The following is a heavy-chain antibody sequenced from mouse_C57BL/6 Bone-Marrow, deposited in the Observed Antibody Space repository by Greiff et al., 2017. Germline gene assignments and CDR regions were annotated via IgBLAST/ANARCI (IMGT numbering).Heavy chain of an antibody. J-gene: IGHJ1*03. CDR3: AKRGGSYWYFDV. V-gene: IGHV2-4*01. CDR1: GFSLTSYG. CDR2: IWSGGST. Sequence: QVQLKESGPGLVQPSQSLSITCTVSGFSLTSYGVHWVRQPPGKGLEWLGVIWSGGSTDNNAAFISRRSISKDNSKSQVFFKMNSLQADDTAIYYCAKRGGSYWYFDVWGTGTTVTVSS.